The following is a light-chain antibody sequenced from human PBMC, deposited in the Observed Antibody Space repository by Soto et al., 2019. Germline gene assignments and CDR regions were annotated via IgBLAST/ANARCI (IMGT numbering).Light chain of an antibody. Sequence: DFVMTQTPDSLAVSLGERATINCKSSPSVLSSSNNKNYLAWYQQKPGQPPKLLIYWASTRDSGVPDRFSGSGSGTDFTLTSSSLQAEVVAVYYCHQHYSTPYTFGQGTKLEIK. J-gene: IGKJ2*01. CDR1: PSVLSSSNNKNY. CDR2: WAS. CDR3: HQHYSTPYT. V-gene: IGKV4-1*01.